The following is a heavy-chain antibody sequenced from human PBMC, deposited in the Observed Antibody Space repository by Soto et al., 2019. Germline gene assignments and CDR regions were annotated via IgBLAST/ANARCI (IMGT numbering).Heavy chain of an antibody. D-gene: IGHD4-17*01. CDR3: ARDQGSHYGYYYYYGMDV. Sequence: GGPLRLSCAASGFTFSDYYMSWIRQAPGKGLEWVSYISSSGGTIYYADSVKGRFTISRDNAKNSLYLQMNSLRAEDTAVYYCARDQGSHYGYYYYYGMDVWGQGTTVTVSS. V-gene: IGHV3-11*01. CDR1: GFTFSDYY. CDR2: ISSSGGTI. J-gene: IGHJ6*02.